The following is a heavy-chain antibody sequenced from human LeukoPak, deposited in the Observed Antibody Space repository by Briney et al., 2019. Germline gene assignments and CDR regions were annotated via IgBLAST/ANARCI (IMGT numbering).Heavy chain of an antibody. J-gene: IGHJ4*02. Sequence: GGSLRLSCAASGFTFSSYWMSCVRQAPGKGLEWVANIKQDGSEKYYVDSVKGRFTISRDNAKNSLYLQMNSLRDEDTAVYYCARVSSRYDFWSGYDYWGQGTLVTVSS. V-gene: IGHV3-7*01. CDR1: GFTFSSYW. CDR2: IKQDGSEK. CDR3: ARVSSRYDFWSGYDY. D-gene: IGHD3-3*01.